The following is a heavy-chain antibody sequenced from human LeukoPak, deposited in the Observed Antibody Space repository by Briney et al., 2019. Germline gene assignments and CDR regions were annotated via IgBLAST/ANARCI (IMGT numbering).Heavy chain of an antibody. CDR1: GYSFTGYY. Sequence: ASVTVSCKASGYSFTGYYMHWVRQAPGQGLEWTGIINPSGGSTSYAQKFQGRVTMTRDTSTSTVYMELSSLRSEDTAVYYCARDGGRDGYNCNYWGQGTLVTVSS. V-gene: IGHV1-46*01. CDR3: ARDGGRDGYNCNY. J-gene: IGHJ4*02. CDR2: INPSGGST. D-gene: IGHD5-12*01.